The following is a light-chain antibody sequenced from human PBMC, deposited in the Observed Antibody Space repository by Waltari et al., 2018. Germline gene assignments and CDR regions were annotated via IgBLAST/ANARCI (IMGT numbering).Light chain of an antibody. CDR1: QSISSW. CDR2: KAS. Sequence: DIQMTHSPSTLSASVGDRVTITCRASQSISSWLAWYQQKPGKAPKLLIYKASYLQSGVPSRFSGSGSGTEFTLTISSLQPDDFATYYCQHYNSYPWTFGQGTKVEIK. J-gene: IGKJ1*01. CDR3: QHYNSYPWT. V-gene: IGKV1-5*03.